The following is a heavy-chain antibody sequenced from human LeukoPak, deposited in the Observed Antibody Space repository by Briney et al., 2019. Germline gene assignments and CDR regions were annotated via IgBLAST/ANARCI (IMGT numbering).Heavy chain of an antibody. CDR2: FDPEDGET. Sequence: ASVKVSCKVSGYTLTELSMHWVRQAPGKGLEWMGGFDPEDGETIYAQKFQGRVTMTEDTSTDTAYMELSSLRSEDTAVYYCATDQSVDASRDGNAFDIWGQGTMVTVSS. J-gene: IGHJ3*02. V-gene: IGHV1-24*01. CDR3: ATDQSVDASRDGNAFDI. CDR1: GYTLTELS.